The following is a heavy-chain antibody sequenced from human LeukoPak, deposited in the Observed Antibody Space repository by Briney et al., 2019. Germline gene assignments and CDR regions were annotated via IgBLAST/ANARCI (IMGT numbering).Heavy chain of an antibody. Sequence: SETLSLTCTVSGGSISSGGYYWSWIRQHPGKGLEWIGYIYYSGSTYYNPSLKGRVTISVDTSKNQFSLKLSSVTAADTAVYYCARGWQQLLPDYWGQGTLVTVSS. CDR3: ARGWQQLLPDY. J-gene: IGHJ4*02. V-gene: IGHV4-31*03. CDR1: GGSISSGGYY. D-gene: IGHD6-13*01. CDR2: IYYSGST.